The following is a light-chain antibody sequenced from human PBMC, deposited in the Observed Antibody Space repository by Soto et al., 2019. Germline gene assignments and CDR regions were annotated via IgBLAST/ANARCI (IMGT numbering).Light chain of an antibody. CDR2: GAA. V-gene: IGKV3-15*01. CDR1: QSVFSS. Sequence: EIVMTQSPATLSVSPGERATLSCRASQSVFSSLAWYQQKPGQAPRLLIYGAATRATGIPARFSGSGSGTEFTLTINRLQSEDFAVYYCQQYHNWPAFGQGTKVEIQ. CDR3: QQYHNWPA. J-gene: IGKJ1*01.